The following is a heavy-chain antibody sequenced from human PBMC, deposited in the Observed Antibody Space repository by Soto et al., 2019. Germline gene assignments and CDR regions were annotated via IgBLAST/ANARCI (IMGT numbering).Heavy chain of an antibody. D-gene: IGHD6-19*01. CDR2: IWSDGNNK. CDR1: GFTFSTYG. J-gene: IGHJ4*02. Sequence: ESGGGVVQPGRSLRLSCAASGFTFSTYGMHWVRQAPGKGLEWVAVIWSDGNNKYYADSVKGRFTISRDNSKNTLYLEMNSLRAEDTAVYYCARQEYSNGWHHPDCWGQGTLVAVSS. V-gene: IGHV3-33*01. CDR3: ARQEYSNGWHHPDC.